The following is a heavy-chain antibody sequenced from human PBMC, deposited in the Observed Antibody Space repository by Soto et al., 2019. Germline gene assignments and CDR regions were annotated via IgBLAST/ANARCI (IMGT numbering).Heavy chain of an antibody. CDR2: ITGSGGST. V-gene: IGHV3-23*01. CDR3: AKGMSHHSPRGVDY. Sequence: EVQLLESGGGLVQPGGPLRLSCAASGFTFSSYAMSWVRQAPGKGLEWVSAITGSGGSTYYADSVKGRFTISRDNSKNTLYLQMNSLRAEDTAVYYCAKGMSHHSPRGVDYWGQGTLVTVSS. D-gene: IGHD2-21*01. CDR1: GFTFSSYA. J-gene: IGHJ4*02.